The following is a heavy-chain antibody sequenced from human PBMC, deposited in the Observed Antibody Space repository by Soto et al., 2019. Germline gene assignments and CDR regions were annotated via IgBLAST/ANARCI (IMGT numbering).Heavy chain of an antibody. CDR3: ARGRGYCSSTSCHTGYYYYGMDF. D-gene: IGHD2-2*02. Sequence: QVQLQQWGAGLLKPSETLSLTCAVYGGSFSGYYWSWIRQPPGKGLEWIGEINHSGSTNYNPSLKSLDTIPVDTSKHQFSLKLSSVAAADTAVYYCARGRGYCSSTSCHTGYYYYGMDFWGQGTTVTVSS. J-gene: IGHJ6*02. CDR2: INHSGST. V-gene: IGHV4-34*01. CDR1: GGSFSGYY.